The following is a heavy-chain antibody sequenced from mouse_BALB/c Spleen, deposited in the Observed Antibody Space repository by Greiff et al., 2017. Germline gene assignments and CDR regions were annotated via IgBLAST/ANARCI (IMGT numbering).Heavy chain of an antibody. V-gene: IGHV1-20*02. Sequence: VQLKQSGPELVKPGASVKISCKASGYSFTGYFMNWVMQSHGKSLEWIGRINPYNGDTFYNQKFKGKATLTVDKSSSTAHMELRSLASEDSAVYYCARSHRYDGWFAYWGQGTLVTVSA. CDR2: INPYNGDT. D-gene: IGHD2-14*01. J-gene: IGHJ3*01. CDR3: ARSHRYDGWFAY. CDR1: GYSFTGYF.